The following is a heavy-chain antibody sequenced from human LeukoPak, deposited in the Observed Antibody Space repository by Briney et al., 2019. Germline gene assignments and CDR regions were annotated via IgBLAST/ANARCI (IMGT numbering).Heavy chain of an antibody. CDR3: AKDPYGSYSVFDY. CDR1: GFTFNYYS. D-gene: IGHD1-26*01. V-gene: IGHV3-30*02. CDR2: IRYDGSNK. J-gene: IGHJ4*02. Sequence: GGSLRLSCAASGFTFNYYSMHWVRQAPGKGLEWVAFIRYDGSNKYYADSVKGRFTISRDNSKNTLYLQMNSLRAEDTAVYYCAKDPYGSYSVFDYWGQGTLVTVSS.